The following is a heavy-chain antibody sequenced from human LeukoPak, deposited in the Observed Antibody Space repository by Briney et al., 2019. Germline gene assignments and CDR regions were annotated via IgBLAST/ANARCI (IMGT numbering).Heavy chain of an antibody. V-gene: IGHV1-18*01. CDR2: ISAYNGNT. Sequence: GASVKVSCKASGYTFTSYGISWVRQAPGQGLEWMGWISAYNGNTNYAQKLQGRVTMTTDTSTSTAYMELRSLRSDDTAVYYCAREYYGDYSSEYFQHWGQGTLVTVSS. D-gene: IGHD4-17*01. CDR1: GYTFTSYG. J-gene: IGHJ1*01. CDR3: AREYYGDYSSEYFQH.